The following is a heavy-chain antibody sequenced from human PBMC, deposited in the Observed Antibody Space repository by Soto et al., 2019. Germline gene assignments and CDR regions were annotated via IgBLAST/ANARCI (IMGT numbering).Heavy chain of an antibody. D-gene: IGHD1-26*01. V-gene: IGHV3-23*01. CDR1: GFTFSSYA. CDR3: ARRGSGSYYDY. Sequence: EVQLLESGGGLVQPGGSLRLSCAASGFTFSSYAMRWVRQAPGKGLEWVSAICWSGDSTYYADSVKGRFTVSRDNSKNTLYLQMNSLRAEDTAVYYCARRGSGSYYDYWGQGTLVTVSS. J-gene: IGHJ4*02. CDR2: ICWSGDST.